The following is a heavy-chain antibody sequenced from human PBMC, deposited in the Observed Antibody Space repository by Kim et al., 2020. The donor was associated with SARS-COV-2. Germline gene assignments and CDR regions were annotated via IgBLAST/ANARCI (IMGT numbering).Heavy chain of an antibody. V-gene: IGHV3-64*01. CDR3: ARGGLQLWLRTDFDY. J-gene: IGHJ4*01. CDR2: ISSNGGST. D-gene: IGHD5-18*01. CDR1: GFTFSSYT. Sequence: GGSLRLSCTASGFTFSSYTMHWVRQAPGKGLEYVSAISSNGGSTYYANSVKGRFTISRDNSKSTLYLQMGSLRAEDMAVYYCARGGLQLWLRTDFDYWG.